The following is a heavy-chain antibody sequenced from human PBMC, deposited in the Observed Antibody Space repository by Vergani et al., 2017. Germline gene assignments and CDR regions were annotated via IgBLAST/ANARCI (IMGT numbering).Heavy chain of an antibody. J-gene: IGHJ4*02. D-gene: IGHD3-22*01. Sequence: EVQLLESGGGLVQPGGSLRLSCAASGFTFSSYAMSWVRQAPGKGLEWVSAISGSGGSTYYADSVKGRFTISRDNSKNTLYLQMNSLRAEDTAVYYCAKAGDYYDSSGYYNSAPGFDYWGQGTLVTVSS. V-gene: IGHV3-23*01. CDR1: GFTFSSYA. CDR3: AKAGDYYDSSGYYNSAPGFDY. CDR2: ISGSGGST.